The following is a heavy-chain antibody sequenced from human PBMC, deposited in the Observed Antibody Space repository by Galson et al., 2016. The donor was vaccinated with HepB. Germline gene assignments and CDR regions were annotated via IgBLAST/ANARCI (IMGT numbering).Heavy chain of an antibody. V-gene: IGHV3-33*01. Sequence: SLRLSCATSGLSFSVRGMHWVRQAPGKGLEWVAVIWNDGRTTYYGDSVKGRVIISRDNSRETLYLQMNSLRVDDTAIYYCATGGPPTVVVGAALDSWGQGTLVTVSS. D-gene: IGHD2-15*01. J-gene: IGHJ5*01. CDR2: IWNDGRTT. CDR3: ATGGPPTVVVGAALDS. CDR1: GLSFSVRG.